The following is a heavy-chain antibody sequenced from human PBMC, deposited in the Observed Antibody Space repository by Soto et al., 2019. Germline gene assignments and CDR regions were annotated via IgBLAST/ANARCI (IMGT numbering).Heavy chain of an antibody. D-gene: IGHD3-10*01. V-gene: IGHV3-74*01. J-gene: IGHJ4*02. CDR2: IKGDGIST. CDR3: ARGAMGNYYNDY. CDR1: GFTFSSYW. Sequence: EVQLVESGGGLVQSGGSLRLSCAASGFTFSSYWMNWVRQAPGKGLVWVSRIKGDGISTNYADSVKGRFTISRDNAKDTVFLQMNGLSADDTAVYYCARGAMGNYYNDYWGQGTLVTVSS.